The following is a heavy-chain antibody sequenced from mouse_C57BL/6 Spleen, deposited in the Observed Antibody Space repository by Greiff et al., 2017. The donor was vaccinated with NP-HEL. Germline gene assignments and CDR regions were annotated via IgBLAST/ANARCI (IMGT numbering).Heavy chain of an antibody. CDR2: INSNGGSP. J-gene: IGHJ2*01. Sequence: EVQLVESGGGLVQPGGSLKLSCAASGFTFSSYGMSRVRQTPDKRLELVATINSNGGSPYYPDSVKGRFTISRDNAKNTLYLQMSSLKSEDTAMYNCARMARTINWGQGTTLTVSS. CDR3: ARMARTIN. CDR1: GFTFSSYG. V-gene: IGHV5-6-3*01.